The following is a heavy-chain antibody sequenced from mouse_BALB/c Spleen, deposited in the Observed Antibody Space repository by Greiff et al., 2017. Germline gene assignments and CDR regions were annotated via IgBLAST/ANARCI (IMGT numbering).Heavy chain of an antibody. CDR1: GYTFTSYY. CDR2: INPSNGGT. Sequence: QVQLQQSGAELVKPGASVKLSCKASGYTFTSYYMYWVKQRPGQGLEWIGEINPSNGGTNYNEKFKRKATLTVDKSSSTAYMQLSSLTSEDSAVYYCTIGDRYDGAWFAYWGQGTLVTVSA. V-gene: IGHV1S16*01. D-gene: IGHD2-14*01. CDR3: TIGDRYDGAWFAY. J-gene: IGHJ3*01.